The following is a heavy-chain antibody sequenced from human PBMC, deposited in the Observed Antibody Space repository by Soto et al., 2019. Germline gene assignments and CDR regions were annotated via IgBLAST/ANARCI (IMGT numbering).Heavy chain of an antibody. D-gene: IGHD6-19*01. J-gene: IGHJ5*02. V-gene: IGHV4-31*03. Sequence: SETLSLTCTVSGGSISSGGYYWSWIRQHPGKGLEWVGYIYYSGSTYYNPSLKSRVTISVDTSKNQFSLKLSSVTAADTAVYYCARERAAPIAVAGIDPWGQGTLVTVSS. CDR1: GGSISSGGYY. CDR3: ARERAAPIAVAGIDP. CDR2: IYYSGST.